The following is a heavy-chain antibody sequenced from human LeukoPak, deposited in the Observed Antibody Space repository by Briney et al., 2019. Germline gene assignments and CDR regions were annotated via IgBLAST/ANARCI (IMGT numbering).Heavy chain of an antibody. Sequence: GGSLRLSCVASGFPFSSYWMTWVRQAPGKGLEWVANIKQVGSKKSYVDSVKGRFTISRDNAKNSLYLQMNSLRAEDTAIYYCTRVGYIDEGIDYWGQGTLVTVSS. V-gene: IGHV3-7*04. CDR3: TRVGYIDEGIDY. CDR2: IKQVGSKK. J-gene: IGHJ4*02. CDR1: GFPFSSYW. D-gene: IGHD5-24*01.